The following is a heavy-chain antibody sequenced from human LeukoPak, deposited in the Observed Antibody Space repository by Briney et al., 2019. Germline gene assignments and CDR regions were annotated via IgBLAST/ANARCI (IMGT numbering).Heavy chain of an antibody. J-gene: IGHJ4*02. V-gene: IGHV5-51*01. Sequence: GESLKISCKASGYRFTTYWIGWVRQMPGKGLEWMGIIYPGDSDTSYSPSFEGQVTISADKSITTAYLQWSSLKASDTAMYYCARQTTDQSSGYDSIDYWGQGTLVTVSS. D-gene: IGHD5-12*01. CDR2: IYPGDSDT. CDR3: ARQTTDQSSGYDSIDY. CDR1: GYRFTTYW.